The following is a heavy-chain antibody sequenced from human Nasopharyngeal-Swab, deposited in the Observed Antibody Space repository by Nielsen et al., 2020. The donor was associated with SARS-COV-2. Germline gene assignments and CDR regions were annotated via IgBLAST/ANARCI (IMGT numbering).Heavy chain of an antibody. CDR3: ARDRDITIFGVVRGYYFDY. CDR1: AYSFTAYF. J-gene: IGHJ4*02. D-gene: IGHD3-3*01. V-gene: IGHV1-2*06. Sequence: GESLKISCKASAYSFTAYFMHWVRQAPGQGLEWMGRINPNSGGTNYAQKFQGRVTMTRDTSISTAYMELSRLRSDDTAVYYCARDRDITIFGVVRGYYFDYWGQGTLVTVSS. CDR2: INPNSGGT.